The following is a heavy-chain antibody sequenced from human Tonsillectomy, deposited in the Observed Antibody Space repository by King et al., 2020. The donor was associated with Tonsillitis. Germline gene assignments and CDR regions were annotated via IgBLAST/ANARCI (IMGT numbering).Heavy chain of an antibody. CDR1: GFIFSSST. CDR3: ARGSYARSSEGDYFQH. V-gene: IGHV3-21*01. Sequence: VQLVESGGGLVKSGGSLRLSCAPSGFIFSSSTINWVRQAPGKGLEWVSSIDSSGGYIYFADSVKGRFTMSRDNAKNSVHLQMNSLRADDTALYYCARGSYARSSEGDYFQHWGQGTLVTVSS. D-gene: IGHD6-6*01. CDR2: IDSSGGYI. J-gene: IGHJ1*01.